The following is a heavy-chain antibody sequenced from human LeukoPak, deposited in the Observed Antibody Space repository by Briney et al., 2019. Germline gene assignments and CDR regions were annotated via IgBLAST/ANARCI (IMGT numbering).Heavy chain of an antibody. CDR2: IGYDGRNK. CDR3: AKFPDGLNDY. CDR1: GFTFSSYG. Sequence: GGSLRLSCAASGFTFSSYGIHWVRQAPGKGLEWVTFIGYDGRNKYYADSVKGRFTISRDNSKNTLYLQMNSLRAEDTAVYYCAKFPDGLNDYWGQGTLVTVSS. J-gene: IGHJ4*02. V-gene: IGHV3-30*02.